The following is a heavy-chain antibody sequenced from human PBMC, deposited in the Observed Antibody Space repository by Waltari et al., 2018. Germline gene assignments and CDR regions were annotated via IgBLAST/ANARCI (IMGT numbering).Heavy chain of an antibody. D-gene: IGHD3-3*01. V-gene: IGHV3-7*01. CDR1: GFTFSRSW. CDR2: IKEEGSEG. Sequence: EVQLVESGGGLVQPRGSLRISCAASGFTFSRSWMTWVRQAPGKGLEWGAKIKEEGSEGYYVESGKGRLTSSRDNTKNGLFLQMNSLRAEETAAYYCATVEWYRMDYWGQGTLVTVSS. CDR3: ATVEWYRMDY. J-gene: IGHJ4*02.